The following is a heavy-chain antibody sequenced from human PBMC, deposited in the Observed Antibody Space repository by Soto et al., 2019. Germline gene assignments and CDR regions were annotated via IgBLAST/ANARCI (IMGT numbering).Heavy chain of an antibody. CDR2: ISGNGGST. Sequence: EVQLVESGGGLVQPGGSLRLSCAASGFTGSSYAMHWVRQAPGKGLEYVSVISGNGGSTYYANSVKGRFTISRDNSKNTLYLQMGSLRAEDMAVHYCARRGYGLYLDYWGQGTLVTVSS. CDR1: GFTGSSYA. CDR3: ARRGYGLYLDY. V-gene: IGHV3-64*01. J-gene: IGHJ4*02. D-gene: IGHD3-10*01.